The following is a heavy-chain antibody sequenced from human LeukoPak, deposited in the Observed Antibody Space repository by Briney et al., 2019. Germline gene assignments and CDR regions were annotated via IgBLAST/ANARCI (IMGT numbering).Heavy chain of an antibody. J-gene: IGHJ6*04. Sequence: GGSLRLSCAASGFTFSSYAMSWVRQAPGKGLEWVSAISGSTIYYADSVKGRFTISRDNAKNSLYLQMNSLRAEDTAVYYCAELGITMIEGVWGKGTTVTISS. D-gene: IGHD3-22*01. CDR1: GFTFSSYA. CDR2: ISGSTI. V-gene: IGHV3-23*01. CDR3: AELGITMIEGV.